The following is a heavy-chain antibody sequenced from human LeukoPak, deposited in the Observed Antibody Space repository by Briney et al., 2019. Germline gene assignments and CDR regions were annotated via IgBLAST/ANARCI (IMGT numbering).Heavy chain of an antibody. CDR1: GFTFSNYG. D-gene: IGHD2-2*01. CDR2: IWYDGSNQ. CDR3: ARDLGYCSSTSCYLVYYYGMDV. J-gene: IGHJ6*02. V-gene: IGHV3-33*01. Sequence: PGGSLRLSCAASGFTFSNYGMHWVRQAPGKGLEWVSIIWYDGSNQFYADSVKGRFTISRDNSKNTLYLQMNSLRAEDTAVYYCARDLGYCSSTSCYLVYYYGMDVWGQGTTVTVSS.